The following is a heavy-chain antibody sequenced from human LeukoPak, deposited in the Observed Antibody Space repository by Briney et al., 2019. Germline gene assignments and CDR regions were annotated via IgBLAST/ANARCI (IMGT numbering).Heavy chain of an antibody. D-gene: IGHD4-17*01. J-gene: IGHJ3*02. CDR3: ARHVYGDYPNDAFDI. Sequence: SETLSLTCTVSGGSISGYYWSWIRQPPGKGLEWIGYIYYSGSTNYNPSLMSRVTMSVDTSKNQFSLKLSSVTAADTAVYYCARHVYGDYPNDAFDIWGQGTMVTVSS. V-gene: IGHV4-59*08. CDR1: GGSISGYY. CDR2: IYYSGST.